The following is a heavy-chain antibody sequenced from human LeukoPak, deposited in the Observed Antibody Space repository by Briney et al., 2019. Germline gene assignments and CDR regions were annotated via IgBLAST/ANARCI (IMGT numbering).Heavy chain of an antibody. J-gene: IGHJ4*02. CDR3: ARGASLGY. CDR2: IIPLFSRS. CDR1: GYTFTSYG. D-gene: IGHD7-27*01. V-gene: IGHV1-69*05. Sequence: ASVKVSCKASGYTFTSYGISWVRLAPGQGLEWMGGIIPLFSRSNYAQKFQDRLTITTDESSNTAYMELSSLRSEDTAVYYCARGASLGYWGQGTLVTVSS.